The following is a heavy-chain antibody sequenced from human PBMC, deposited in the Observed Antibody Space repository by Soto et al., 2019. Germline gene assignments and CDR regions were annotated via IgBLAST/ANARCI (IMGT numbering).Heavy chain of an antibody. V-gene: IGHV1-18*01. CDR2: ISVYNGNT. CDR3: ARGHGYYNYMDV. CDR1: GYSFTTYG. Sequence: QVLLVRSGAEVKKPGASVKVSCKASGYSFTTYGIIWVRQAPGQGLEWMGRISVYNGNTNYAQKFQGRVSVTADIPMNTAYMELRSLRSDDTAIYYCARGHGYYNYMDVWGRGTTVTVSS. J-gene: IGHJ6*03.